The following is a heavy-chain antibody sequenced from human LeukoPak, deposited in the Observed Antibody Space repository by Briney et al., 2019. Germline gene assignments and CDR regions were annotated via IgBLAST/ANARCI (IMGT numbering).Heavy chain of an antibody. CDR1: GGSISSSSYY. Sequence: SETLSLTCTVSGGSISSSSYYWGWIRQPPGKGLEWIGSIYYSGSTHYNPSLKSRVTISVDTSKNQFSLKLSSVTAADTAVYYCARQASSGWFLYYYYYYMDVWGKGTTVTISS. D-gene: IGHD6-19*01. CDR2: IYYSGST. V-gene: IGHV4-39*01. CDR3: ARQASSGWFLYYYYYYMDV. J-gene: IGHJ6*03.